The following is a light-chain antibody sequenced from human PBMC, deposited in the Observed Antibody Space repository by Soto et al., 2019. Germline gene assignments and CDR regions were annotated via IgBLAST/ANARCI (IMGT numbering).Light chain of an antibody. Sequence: IQMTQSPSTLSASVGDTVTITCRASESVYSWLAWYKQIPGKAPQLLIYKTSTLQGGVPSRFSGSGYGAECALTISSLQPDDFATYYCQEYNTNSRTFGQGTRVENK. J-gene: IGKJ1*01. CDR3: QEYNTNSRT. CDR2: KTS. V-gene: IGKV1-5*03. CDR1: ESVYSW.